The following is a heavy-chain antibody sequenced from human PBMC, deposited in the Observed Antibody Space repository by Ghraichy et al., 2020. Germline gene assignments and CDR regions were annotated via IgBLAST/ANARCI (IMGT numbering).Heavy chain of an antibody. CDR3: ARGAGRGWYGLGAFDM. CDR2: INSDGRST. Sequence: ETLSLTCAASGFTFSSYWMHWVRQVPGKGLVWVSRINSDGRSTNYADSVKGRFTISRDNAKNTLYLQMNSLRAEDTAVYYCARGAGRGWYGLGAFDMWGLGTMVTVSS. CDR1: GFTFSSYW. J-gene: IGHJ3*02. V-gene: IGHV3-74*01. D-gene: IGHD6-19*01.